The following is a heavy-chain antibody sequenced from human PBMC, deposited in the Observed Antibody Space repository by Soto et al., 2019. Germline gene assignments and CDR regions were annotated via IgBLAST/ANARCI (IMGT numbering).Heavy chain of an antibody. V-gene: IGHV3-23*01. Sequence: GGSLRLSCAASGFTFSSYAMSWVRQAPGKGLEWVSAISGSGGSTYYADSVKGRFTISRDNSKNTLYLQMNSLRAEDTAVYYCAKVKYYDFWSGYKYFQHCGQGTLVTVSS. D-gene: IGHD3-3*01. CDR2: ISGSGGST. J-gene: IGHJ1*01. CDR3: AKVKYYDFWSGYKYFQH. CDR1: GFTFSSYA.